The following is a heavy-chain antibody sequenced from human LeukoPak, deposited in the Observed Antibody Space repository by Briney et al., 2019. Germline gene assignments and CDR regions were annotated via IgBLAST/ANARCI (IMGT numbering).Heavy chain of an antibody. CDR3: ARGYCSGGSCYSGYYYYMDV. CDR2: ISFSSATI. CDR1: GFTFSSYS. V-gene: IGHV3-48*01. D-gene: IGHD2-15*01. Sequence: PGGSLRLSCEASGFTFSSYSMNWVRQAPGKGLEWVSYISFSSATIHYADSVKGRFTISRDNAKNSLYLQMNSLRAEDTAVYYCARGYCSGGSCYSGYYYYMDVWGKGTTVTISS. J-gene: IGHJ6*03.